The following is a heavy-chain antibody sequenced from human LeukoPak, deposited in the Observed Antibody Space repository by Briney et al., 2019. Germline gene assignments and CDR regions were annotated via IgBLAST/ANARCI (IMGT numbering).Heavy chain of an antibody. D-gene: IGHD2-15*01. CDR3: AKDSSGGGLYYYYSMDV. Sequence: GGSLRLSCAASGFSFSSYGMHWVRQAPGKGLEWVAFIRKDGSNKNYADSVKGRFTISRDNSKNTLYMQMNSLRAEDTAVYYCAKDSSGGGLYYYYSMDVWGKGTTVTVSS. J-gene: IGHJ6*03. CDR1: GFSFSSYG. V-gene: IGHV3-30*02. CDR2: IRKDGSNK.